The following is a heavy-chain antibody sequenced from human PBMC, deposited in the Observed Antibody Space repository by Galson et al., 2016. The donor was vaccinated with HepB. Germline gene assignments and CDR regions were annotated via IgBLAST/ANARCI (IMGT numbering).Heavy chain of an antibody. V-gene: IGHV4-39*01. D-gene: IGHD2-2*01. CDR1: GDSIGSTSYY. CDR3: ARRSEYCITTSCYTSDYFFDS. J-gene: IGHJ4*01. CDR2: IYYTGST. Sequence: SETLSLTCTVSGDSIGSTSYYWGWIRQPPGKGLEWIGIIYYTGSTYYSPSLRSRVTISVDTSRNQFSLKLKSVTAADTAVYFCARRSEYCITTSCYTSDYFFDSWGQGTLVTVSS.